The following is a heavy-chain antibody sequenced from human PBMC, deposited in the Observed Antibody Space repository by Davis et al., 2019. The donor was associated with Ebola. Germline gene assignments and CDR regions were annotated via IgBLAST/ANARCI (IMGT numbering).Heavy chain of an antibody. D-gene: IGHD6-13*01. V-gene: IGHV3-64*02. CDR2: ISSNGGSI. J-gene: IGHJ4*02. CDR3: ARISAGLFDY. Sequence: PGGSLRLSCEASGFTFSSYAVCWVRQAPGKGLEYVPAISSNGGSIYYADSVKGRFTISRDQSKNTLYLQMGSLRAEDMAVYYCARISAGLFDYWGQGTLVTVSS. CDR1: GFTFSSYA.